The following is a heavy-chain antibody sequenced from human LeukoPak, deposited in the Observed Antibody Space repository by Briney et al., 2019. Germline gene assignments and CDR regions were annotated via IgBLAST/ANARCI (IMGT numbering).Heavy chain of an antibody. CDR2: IWYEGSNK. CDR1: VFTFSSYG. J-gene: IGHJ4*02. CDR3: AKEEYSSGWLDY. D-gene: IGHD6-19*01. Sequence: PGGSLRLSCTASVFTFSSYGKHGVRQAPGRGVEGVAVIWYEGSNKYYADSVKGRFTIPRDNSKNTLYLQMNSLRAEDTAVYYCAKEEYSSGWLDYWGQGTLVTVSS. V-gene: IGHV3-33*06.